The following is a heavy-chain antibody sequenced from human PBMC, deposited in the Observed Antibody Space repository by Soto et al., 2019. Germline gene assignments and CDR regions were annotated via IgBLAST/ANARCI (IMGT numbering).Heavy chain of an antibody. V-gene: IGHV4-34*01. CDR2: INHSGST. Sequence: SETLSLTCAVYGGSFSGYYWTWIRQPPGTGLEWIGEINHSGSTNYNPSLKSRVTISVDTSKNQFSLKLSSVTAADTAVYYCAGSRVYYYDSSGYYPGFDYWGQGTLVTVSS. CDR3: AGSRVYYYDSSGYYPGFDY. J-gene: IGHJ4*02. D-gene: IGHD3-22*01. CDR1: GGSFSGYY.